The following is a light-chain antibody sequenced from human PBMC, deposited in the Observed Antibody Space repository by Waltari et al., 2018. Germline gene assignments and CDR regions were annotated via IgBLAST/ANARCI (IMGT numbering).Light chain of an antibody. CDR3: QTGGHGTWV. CDR1: SGHSTNV. V-gene: IGLV4-69*01. Sequence: QLVLTQSPSASASLGASVKLTCTLDSGHSTNVIAWLQQQPEKGPRFLMRVNSDGSHRKGDEIPDRFSGSSSGTERYLTISSLQSEDEADYYCQTGGHGTWVFGGGTKLTVL. J-gene: IGLJ3*02. CDR2: VNSDGSH.